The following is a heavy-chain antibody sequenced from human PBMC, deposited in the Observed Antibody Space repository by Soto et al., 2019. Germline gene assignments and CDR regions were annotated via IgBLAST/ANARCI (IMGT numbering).Heavy chain of an antibody. J-gene: IGHJ4*02. Sequence: GGSLRLSCAGSGFSFSSDSMGWVRQAPGKGLEWVASTSSSGSFMNYADSVKGRFTISRDNAKNSLYLQMSGLKDEDTAVYYCARDPPTGATLDWADSWGQGTLVTVSS. D-gene: IGHD1-7*01. CDR2: TSSSGSFM. CDR1: GFSFSSDS. V-gene: IGHV3-21*01. CDR3: ARDPPTGATLDWADS.